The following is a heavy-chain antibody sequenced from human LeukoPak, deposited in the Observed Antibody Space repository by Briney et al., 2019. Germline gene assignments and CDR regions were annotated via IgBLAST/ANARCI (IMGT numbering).Heavy chain of an antibody. V-gene: IGHV1-2*06. CDR3: AREGYYYDSSGGDAFDI. CDR2: INPNSGGT. Sequence: ASVKVSCKASGYTFTGYYMHWVRQAPGQGLEWMGRINPNSGGTNYAQQFQGRVTMIRDTSISTAYMELSRLRSDDTAVYYCAREGYYYDSSGGDAFDIWGQGTMVTVSS. J-gene: IGHJ3*02. CDR1: GYTFTGYY. D-gene: IGHD3-22*01.